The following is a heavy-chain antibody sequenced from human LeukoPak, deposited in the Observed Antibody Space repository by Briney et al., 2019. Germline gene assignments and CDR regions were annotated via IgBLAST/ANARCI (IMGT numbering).Heavy chain of an antibody. D-gene: IGHD6-19*01. V-gene: IGHV4-4*07. CDR2: IYSSGST. CDR3: ARDRPGGQCFES. CDR1: GGSISSYY. J-gene: IGHJ5*01. Sequence: PLETLSLTCTVSGGSISSYYWSWIRQPAGKGLEWIGRIYSSGSTNYNSSLKSRVTMSVDTSKNQFSLKLSSVTAADTAVYYCARDRPGGQCFESWGQGNLVAVSS.